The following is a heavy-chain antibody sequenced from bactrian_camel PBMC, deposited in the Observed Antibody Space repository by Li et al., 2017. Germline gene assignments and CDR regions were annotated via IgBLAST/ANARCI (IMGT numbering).Heavy chain of an antibody. J-gene: IGHJ6*01. V-gene: IGHV3S40*01. CDR2: ITSLPSLFRAT. D-gene: IGHD2*01. CDR3: EADLQWCRSGYFDPYARLGY. CDR1: GITFSRHD. Sequence: VQLVESGGGLVQPGESLRLSCLASGITFSRHDMSWVRQAPGKEVEWVAGITSLPSLFRATSYADYVKGRFTISRDNVKDTLYLQMNRLEVEDSAIYVCEADLQWCRSGYFDPYARLGYRGQGTQVTVS.